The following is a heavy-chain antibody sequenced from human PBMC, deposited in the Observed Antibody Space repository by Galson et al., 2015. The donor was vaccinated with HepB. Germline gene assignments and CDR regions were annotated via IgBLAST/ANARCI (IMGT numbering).Heavy chain of an antibody. CDR3: ARVHPVYTSGWYRQALYYFDS. V-gene: IGHV3-23*01. Sequence: SLRLSCAASGFTFRNYAMSWVRQAPGKGLEWVSAITPSGDNTYSADSVKGRFTISRDNSKNTLFLQKTGLTADDTAISYCARVHPVYTSGWYRQALYYFDSWGQGTLVAVSS. CDR2: ITPSGDNT. J-gene: IGHJ4*02. D-gene: IGHD6-19*01. CDR1: GFTFRNYA.